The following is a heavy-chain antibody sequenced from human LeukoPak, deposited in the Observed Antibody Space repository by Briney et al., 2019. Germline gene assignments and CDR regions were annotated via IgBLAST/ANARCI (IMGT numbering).Heavy chain of an antibody. J-gene: IGHJ6*03. CDR2: INHSGST. V-gene: IGHV4-34*01. D-gene: IGHD2-15*01. Sequence: SETLSLTCAVYGGSFSGYYWSWIRQPPGKGLEWIGEINHSGSTNYNPSLKSRVTISVDTSKNQFSLKLSSVTAADTAVYYCARGSARVATRYYYYMDVWGKGTTVTVSS. CDR3: ARGSARVATRYYYYMDV. CDR1: GGSFSGYY.